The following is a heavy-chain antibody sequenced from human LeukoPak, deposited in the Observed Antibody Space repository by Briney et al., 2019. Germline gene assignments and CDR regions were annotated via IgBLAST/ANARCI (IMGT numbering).Heavy chain of an antibody. Sequence: PSETLSLTCTVSGGSISSYYWSWIRQPAGKGLEWIGRIYISGSGSTYYNPSLKSRVTISVDTSNNQFSLNLNSVTAADTAVYYCARALPGRGSYVPMKNWFDPWGQGTLVTVSS. D-gene: IGHD3-16*01. J-gene: IGHJ5*02. CDR3: ARALPGRGSYVPMKNWFDP. V-gene: IGHV4-4*07. CDR1: GGSISSYY. CDR2: IYISGSGST.